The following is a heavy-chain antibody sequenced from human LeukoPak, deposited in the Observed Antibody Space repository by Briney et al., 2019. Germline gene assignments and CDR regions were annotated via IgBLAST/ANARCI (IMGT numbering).Heavy chain of an antibody. V-gene: IGHV1-18*01. J-gene: IGHJ4*02. D-gene: IGHD1-26*01. Sequence: ASVKVSCKASGYTFTSYGISWVRQAPGQGLEWMGWISAYNGNTNYAQKLQGRVTMTTDTSTSTAYMELRSLRSDDTAVYYCARDVRSSGSYWRHRAHFDYWGQGTLVTVSS. CDR3: ARDVRSSGSYWRHRAHFDY. CDR2: ISAYNGNT. CDR1: GYTFTSYG.